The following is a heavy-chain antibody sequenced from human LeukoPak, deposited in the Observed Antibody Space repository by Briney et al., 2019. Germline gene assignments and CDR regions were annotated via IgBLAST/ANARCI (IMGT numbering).Heavy chain of an antibody. V-gene: IGHV3-30*03. Sequence: PGRSLRLSCAASGFTFTSYGMHWVRQAPGKGLEWVAVISYDGSNKYYVDSVKGRFTISRDNAKNSLYLQMNSLRAEDTAVYYCARDQPGLFPHPNDYWGQGTLVTVSS. D-gene: IGHD3-22*01. CDR3: ARDQPGLFPHPNDY. CDR1: GFTFTSYG. J-gene: IGHJ4*02. CDR2: ISYDGSNK.